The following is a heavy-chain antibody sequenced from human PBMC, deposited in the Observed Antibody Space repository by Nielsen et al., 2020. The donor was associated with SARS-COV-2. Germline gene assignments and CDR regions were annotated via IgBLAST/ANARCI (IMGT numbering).Heavy chain of an antibody. D-gene: IGHD1-26*01. Sequence: SVKISCKASEDTFSSYAISWVRQAPGQGLEWMGRIIPITDITNYAQKFQGRVTMTTDTSTSTAFLELTSLKSDDTAVYYCARDSGTYRMDVWGQGTKVTVSS. V-gene: IGHV1-69*04. CDR1: EDTFSSYA. CDR2: IIPITDIT. CDR3: ARDSGTYRMDV. J-gene: IGHJ6*02.